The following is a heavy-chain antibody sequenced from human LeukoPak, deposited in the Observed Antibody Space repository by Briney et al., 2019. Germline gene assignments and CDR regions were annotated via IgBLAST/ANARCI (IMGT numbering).Heavy chain of an antibody. CDR2: IGSKAYGGTT. J-gene: IGHJ6*03. D-gene: IGHD4-11*01. CDR3: TRVFGNYVDYYYMDV. Sequence: GGSQRLSCTASGFTFGEYPMSWVRQAPGTGLEWVGFIGSKAYGGTTEYAASVKGRFTISRDDSKSIAYLQMNSLKTEDTAVYYCTRVFGNYVDYYYMDVWGKGTTVTVSS. CDR1: GFTFGEYP. V-gene: IGHV3-49*04.